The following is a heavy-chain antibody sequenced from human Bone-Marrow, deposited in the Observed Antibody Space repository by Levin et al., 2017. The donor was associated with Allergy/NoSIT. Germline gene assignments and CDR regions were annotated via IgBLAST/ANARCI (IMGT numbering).Heavy chain of an antibody. CDR1: GFTFSSYA. CDR2: ISGSGGST. CDR3: AKAQAGSPITDNCFDP. J-gene: IGHJ5*02. Sequence: GESLKISCAASGFTFSSYAMTWVRQAPGKGLEWVSVISGSGGSTRYADSVRGRFTISRDNPKNTLYLEMNSLRAEDTAVYYCAKAQAGSPITDNCFDPWGQGTLVTVSS. V-gene: IGHV3-23*01. D-gene: IGHD6-6*01.